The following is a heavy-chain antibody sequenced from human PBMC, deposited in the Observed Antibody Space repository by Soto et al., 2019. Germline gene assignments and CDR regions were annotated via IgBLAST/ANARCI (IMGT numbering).Heavy chain of an antibody. Sequence: SETLSLTCGVYGGSFSGYYWSWIRQSPGKGLEWIGEINLSGGTNHNPALKSRVSMSVDTSKNQFSLKLSSVTAADTAIYYCTRGRRATGVGYWGQGSLLTVSS. CDR2: INLSGGT. CDR1: GGSFSGYY. CDR3: TRGRRATGVGY. V-gene: IGHV4-34*01. D-gene: IGHD5-12*01. J-gene: IGHJ4*02.